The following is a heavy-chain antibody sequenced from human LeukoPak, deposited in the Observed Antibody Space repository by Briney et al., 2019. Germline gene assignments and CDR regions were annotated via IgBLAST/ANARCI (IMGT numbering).Heavy chain of an antibody. Sequence: GGSLRLSCAASGFTFSSYWMHWVRQAPGKGLVWVSRINGDGGSTNYADSVKGRFTISRDNAGNTLYLQMNSLRAEDTAVYYCARADSSKTRSFDYWGQGTLVTVSS. CDR3: ARADSSKTRSFDY. CDR2: INGDGGST. V-gene: IGHV3-74*01. J-gene: IGHJ4*02. CDR1: GFTFSSYW. D-gene: IGHD3-22*01.